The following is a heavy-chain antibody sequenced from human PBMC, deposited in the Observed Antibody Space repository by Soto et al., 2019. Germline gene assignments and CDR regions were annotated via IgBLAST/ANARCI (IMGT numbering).Heavy chain of an antibody. Sequence: SVKVSCKASGCTFSSYAISWLRQAPGQGLEWMGGIIPIFGTANYAQKFQGRVTITADESTSTAYMELSSLRSEDAAVYYCARDPTPDSSGLYWGQGTLVTVSS. CDR3: ARDPTPDSSGLY. D-gene: IGHD3-22*01. V-gene: IGHV1-69*13. CDR1: GCTFSSYA. CDR2: IIPIFGTA. J-gene: IGHJ4*02.